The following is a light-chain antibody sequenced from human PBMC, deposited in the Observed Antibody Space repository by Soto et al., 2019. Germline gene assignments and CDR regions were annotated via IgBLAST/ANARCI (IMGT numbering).Light chain of an antibody. CDR1: QSVSSNY. V-gene: IGKV3-20*01. J-gene: IGKJ3*01. CDR3: QQYGRSPFT. Sequence: EIVMTQSPGTLSLSPGETATLSCRASQSVSSNYVAWFHQKPGQAPRLLIYGASSRATGVPDRFSASGSGTDFTLTISRLEPEDFAVYYCQQYGRSPFTVGPGTKVDIK. CDR2: GAS.